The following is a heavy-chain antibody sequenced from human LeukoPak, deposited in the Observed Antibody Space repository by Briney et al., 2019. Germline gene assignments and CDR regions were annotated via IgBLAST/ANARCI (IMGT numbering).Heavy chain of an antibody. CDR1: GYSISSGYY. CDR3: AKGADVLTPAAGSLFDY. Sequence: PSETLSLTCTVSGYSISSGYYWGWIRQPPGKGLEWIGSIYHSGSTYYNPSLNSRLIISVDTSKKQFSLRLSSVTAADTAVYYCAKGADVLTPAAGSLFDYWGQGTLVTVSS. V-gene: IGHV4-38-2*02. J-gene: IGHJ4*02. D-gene: IGHD6-13*01. CDR2: IYHSGST.